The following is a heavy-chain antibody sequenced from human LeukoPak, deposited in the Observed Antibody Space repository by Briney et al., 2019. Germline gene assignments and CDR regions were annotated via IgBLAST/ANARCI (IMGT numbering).Heavy chain of an antibody. CDR3: ARDLGRSGSYGYYFDY. CDR2: ISSSGSTI. V-gene: IGHV3-48*03. J-gene: IGHJ4*02. CDR1: GFTFSSYE. Sequence: GGSLRLSCAASGFTFSSYEMNWVRQAPGKGLEWVSYISSSGSTIYYADSVKGRFTISRDNAKISLYLQMNSLRAEDTALYYCARDLGRSGSYGYYFDYWGQGTLVTVSS. D-gene: IGHD1-26*01.